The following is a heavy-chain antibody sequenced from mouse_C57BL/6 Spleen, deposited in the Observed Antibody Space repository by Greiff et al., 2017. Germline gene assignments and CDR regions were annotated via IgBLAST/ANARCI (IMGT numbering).Heavy chain of an antibody. CDR1: GYSITSGYY. Sequence: EVKVEESGPGLVKPSQSLSLTCSVTGYSITSGYYWNWIRQFPGNKLEWMGYISYDGSNNYNPSLKNRISITRDTSKNQFFLKLNSVTTEDTATYYCARVGDYYGSSYYAMDYWGQGTSVTVSS. V-gene: IGHV3-6*01. CDR2: ISYDGSN. CDR3: ARVGDYYGSSYYAMDY. J-gene: IGHJ4*01. D-gene: IGHD1-1*01.